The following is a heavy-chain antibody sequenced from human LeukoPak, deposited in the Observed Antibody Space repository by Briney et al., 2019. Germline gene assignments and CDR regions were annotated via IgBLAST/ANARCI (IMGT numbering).Heavy chain of an antibody. CDR1: GFTFSSYS. Sequence: GGSLRLSCAASGFTFSSYSMNWVRQAPGKGLEWVSSISSSSSYIYYADSVKGRFTISRDNAKNSLYLQMNSLRAEDTAVYYCAKDRARVYSYFDYWGQGTLVTVSS. J-gene: IGHJ4*02. CDR2: ISSSSSYI. CDR3: AKDRARVYSYFDY. V-gene: IGHV3-21*04. D-gene: IGHD6-13*01.